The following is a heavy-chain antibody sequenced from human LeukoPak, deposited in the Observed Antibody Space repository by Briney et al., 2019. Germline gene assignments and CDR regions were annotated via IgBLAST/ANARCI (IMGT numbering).Heavy chain of an antibody. CDR1: GFVFSTYA. CDR3: AKFVVAVGPGY. Sequence: GGSLRLSCATSGFVFSTYAMHWVRQAPGKGLEWVSLIWFDGSKRSYADSVKGRFTISRDNSKNTLYLQMNSLRAEDTAVYYCAKFVVAVGPGYWGQGTLVTVSS. J-gene: IGHJ4*02. CDR2: IWFDGSKR. V-gene: IGHV3-33*06. D-gene: IGHD2-2*01.